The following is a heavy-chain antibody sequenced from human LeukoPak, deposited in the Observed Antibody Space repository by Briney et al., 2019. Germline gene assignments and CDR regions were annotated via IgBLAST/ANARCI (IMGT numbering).Heavy chain of an antibody. V-gene: IGHV1-69*04. J-gene: IGHJ1*01. CDR2: IIPILGIA. Sequence: SVKVSCKASGGTFSSYAISWVRQAPGQGLEWMGRIIPILGIANYAQKFQGRVTITADKSTSTAYMELSSLRSEDTAVYYCARGIAVAGTLQHWGQGTLVTVST. CDR3: ARGIAVAGTLQH. D-gene: IGHD6-19*01. CDR1: GGTFSSYA.